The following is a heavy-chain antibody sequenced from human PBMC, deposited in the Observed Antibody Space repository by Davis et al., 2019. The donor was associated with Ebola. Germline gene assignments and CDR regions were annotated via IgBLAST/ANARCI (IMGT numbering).Heavy chain of an antibody. CDR1: GYTFTGYA. D-gene: IGHD1-26*01. V-gene: IGHV1-3*01. CDR3: TGELLRGMPY. J-gene: IGHJ4*02. CDR2: INAGNGNT. Sequence: ASVKVSCKASGYTFTGYAIHWVRQAPGQSLEWMGWINAGNGNTKYSQKFQGRVTITRDTSASTAYLELSSLRSEDTAVYYCTGELLRGMPYWGQGTLVTVSS.